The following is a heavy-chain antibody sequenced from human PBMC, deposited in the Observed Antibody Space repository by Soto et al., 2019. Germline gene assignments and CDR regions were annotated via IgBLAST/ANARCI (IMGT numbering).Heavy chain of an antibody. CDR3: AKEGGYNWNYAAFDI. CDR1: GYTFTSYG. Sequence: GASVKVSCKASGYTFTSYGISWVRQAPGQGLEWMGWIGAYNGNTNYAQKLQGRVTMTTDTSTSTAYMELRSLRSDDTAVYYCAKEGGYNWNYAAFDIWGQGTMVTVSS. V-gene: IGHV1-18*01. D-gene: IGHD1-7*01. J-gene: IGHJ3*02. CDR2: IGAYNGNT.